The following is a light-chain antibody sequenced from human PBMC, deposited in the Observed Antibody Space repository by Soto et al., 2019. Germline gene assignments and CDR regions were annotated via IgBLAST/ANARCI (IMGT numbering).Light chain of an antibody. J-gene: IGLJ3*02. V-gene: IGLV7-43*01. CDR2: RTS. CDR1: TGAVTSGNY. Sequence: QAVVTQEPSLTVSPGETVTLTCASSTGAVTSGNYPNWSQQKPGQAPRTLIYRTSNRQSWTPARFSGSLLGGKAALTLSGVQPEDEAEYYCLRYYEAAQPGVFGGGTKVTVL. CDR3: LRYYEAAQPGV.